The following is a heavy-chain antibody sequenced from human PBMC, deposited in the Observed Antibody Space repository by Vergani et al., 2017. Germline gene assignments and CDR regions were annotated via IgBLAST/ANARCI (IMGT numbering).Heavy chain of an antibody. CDR3: AREVKMAV. CDR2: IGNTYSGPAI. V-gene: IGHV3-11*01. J-gene: IGHJ6*04. Sequence: QVQLVESGGGLVKPGGSLRLSCVASGFKVDDYYVSWIRQAPGKGLEWVSYIGNTYSGPAIEYADFVEGRFTVSRDSARNSVFLMMNNLRVEDTAVYYCAREVKMAVWGKGTTVTVSS. CDR1: GFKVDDYY. D-gene: IGHD2-21*01.